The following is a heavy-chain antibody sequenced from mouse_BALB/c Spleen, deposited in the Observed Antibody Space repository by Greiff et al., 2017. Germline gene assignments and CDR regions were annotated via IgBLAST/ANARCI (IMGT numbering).Heavy chain of an antibody. V-gene: IGHV7-3*02. D-gene: IGHD2-1*01. CDR2: IRNKANGYTT. Sequence: DVKLVESGGGLVQPGGSLRLSCATSGFTFTDYYMSWVRQPPGKALEWLGFIRNKANGYTTEYSASVKGRFTISRDNSQSILYLQMNTLRAEDSATYYCARDEGNYDYWGQGTTLTVSS. CDR3: ARDEGNYDY. J-gene: IGHJ2*01. CDR1: GFTFTDYY.